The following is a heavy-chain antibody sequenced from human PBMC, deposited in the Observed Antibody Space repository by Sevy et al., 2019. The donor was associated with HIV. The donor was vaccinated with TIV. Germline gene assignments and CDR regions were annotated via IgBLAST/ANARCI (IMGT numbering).Heavy chain of an antibody. V-gene: IGHV4-39*01. CDR2: ICYTGST. J-gene: IGHJ6*02. CDR3: ARPSSYHSYDLDV. CDR1: GGSISSSSYY. Sequence: WETLSLTCTVSGGSISSSSYYWVWIRQPPGMGLEWIGFICYTGSTYYNTALKSRVIISVNRSSNQFSLRLSSVTAADTSVSYCARPSSYHSYDLDVWGQGTTVTVSS.